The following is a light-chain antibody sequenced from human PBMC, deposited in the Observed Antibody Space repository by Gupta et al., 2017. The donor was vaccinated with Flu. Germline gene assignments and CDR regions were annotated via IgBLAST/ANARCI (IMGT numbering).Light chain of an antibody. J-gene: IGKJ1*01. CDR1: QSVLFSSNNKNY. V-gene: IGKV4-1*01. Sequence: DIVMTQSPDPLAVSLGERATLNCKSSQSVLFSSNNKNYVAWYQQKPGQPPKLLISWASTRNSGVPDRFSGSGSGTDFTLTISSLQAEDAAVYYCQQYYSTRGTFGQGTKVEIK. CDR3: QQYYSTRGT. CDR2: WAS.